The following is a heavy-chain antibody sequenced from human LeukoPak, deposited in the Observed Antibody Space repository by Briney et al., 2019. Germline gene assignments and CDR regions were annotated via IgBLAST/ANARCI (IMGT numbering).Heavy chain of an antibody. J-gene: IGHJ6*03. CDR3: AKDLASYDNYYYYMDV. CDR2: ISGSGGST. Sequence: GGSLRLSCAASGFTFSSYAMSWVRQAPGKGLEWVSAISGSGGSTYYADSAKGRFTISRDNSKNTLYLQMNSLRAEDTAVYYCAKDLASYDNYYYYMDVWGKGTTVTVSS. V-gene: IGHV3-23*01. CDR1: GFTFSSYA. D-gene: IGHD5-18*01.